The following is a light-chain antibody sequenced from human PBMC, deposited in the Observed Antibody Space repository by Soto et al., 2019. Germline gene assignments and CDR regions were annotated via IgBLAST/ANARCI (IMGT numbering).Light chain of an antibody. CDR1: NSDVGGYDY. CDR2: EVS. Sequence: QSALTQPASVSGSPGQSITISCTGTNSDVGGYDYVSWYQQHPGKAPKLIIYEVSNRPSGVSVRFSGSKSGNMASLTISGLQAEDESVYYCSSYTSSITHVFGGGTKLTVL. J-gene: IGLJ3*02. CDR3: SSYTSSITHV. V-gene: IGLV2-14*01.